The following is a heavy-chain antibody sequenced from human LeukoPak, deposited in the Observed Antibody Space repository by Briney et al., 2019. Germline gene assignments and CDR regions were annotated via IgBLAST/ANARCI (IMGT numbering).Heavy chain of an antibody. CDR1: GGSISSSSYY. CDR3: ARDPYSSGYQLMFDY. J-gene: IGHJ4*02. CDR2: IYYSGST. V-gene: IGHV4-39*07. Sequence: SETLSLTCTVSGGSISSSSYYWGWIRQPPGKGLEWIGSIYYSGSTYYNPSLKSRVTISVDTSKNQFSLKLSSVTAADTAVYYCARDPYSSGYQLMFDYWGQGTLVTVSS. D-gene: IGHD3-22*01.